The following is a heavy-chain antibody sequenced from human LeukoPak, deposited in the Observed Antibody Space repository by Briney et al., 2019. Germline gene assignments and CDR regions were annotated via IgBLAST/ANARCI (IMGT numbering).Heavy chain of an antibody. CDR3: ARDVHGDYGSGWFDP. CDR2: IMPLFGTA. Sequence: SVKVSCKTSGGTVNNSAISWVRQAPGQGLEGLGGIMPLFGTAGYAQKFQGRVTITKDESTRTVYLELSSLTSDDTAVYYCARDVHGDYGSGWFDPWGQGTLVSVSS. V-gene: IGHV1-69*05. CDR1: GGTVNNSA. D-gene: IGHD4-17*01. J-gene: IGHJ5*02.